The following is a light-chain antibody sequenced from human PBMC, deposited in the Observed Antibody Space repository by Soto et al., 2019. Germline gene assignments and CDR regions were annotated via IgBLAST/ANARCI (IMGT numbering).Light chain of an antibody. CDR2: GAS. J-gene: IGKJ3*01. CDR1: RNINTY. V-gene: IGKV1-39*01. Sequence: DVQMAQSPSSLSASVGDTITITCRASRNINTYLNWYQQKPGKAPKLLIFGASSLLSGFPSRFSGSGSRTNFTLTLNRLQTEDFANSCCQQTSAAPFTFGPGFKVDIK. CDR3: QQTSAAPFT.